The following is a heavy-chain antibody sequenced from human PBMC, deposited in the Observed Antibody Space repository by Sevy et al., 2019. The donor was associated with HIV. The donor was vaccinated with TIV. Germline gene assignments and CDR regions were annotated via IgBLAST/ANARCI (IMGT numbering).Heavy chain of an antibody. CDR3: VREAFGGFSYSLDC. Sequence: GGSLRLSCAASGFSFSTDWMTWVLQAPGKELEWVATMNQDGTERDYVDSVKGRFTISRDNTKTSLFLQMNSLSAEDTGVYYCVREAFGGFSYSLDCWGQGTLVTVSS. J-gene: IGHJ4*02. CDR2: MNQDGTER. CDR1: GFSFSTDW. V-gene: IGHV3-7*01. D-gene: IGHD3-16*01.